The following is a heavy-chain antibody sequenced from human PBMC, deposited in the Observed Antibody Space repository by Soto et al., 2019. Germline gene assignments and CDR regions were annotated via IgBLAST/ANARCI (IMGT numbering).Heavy chain of an antibody. D-gene: IGHD6-6*01. Sequence: GSGPTLVNPTQTLTLTCAFSGFSLSTSGVGVGWIRQPPGKALERLAVIYWNDDKRYSPSLESRLIITKDTSKNLVVLTMTNMDPLDTATYYCAHRRAATRPNYFDYWGQGTLVTVSS. J-gene: IGHJ4*01. CDR2: IYWNDDK. CDR3: AHRRAATRPNYFDY. CDR1: GFSLSTSGVG. V-gene: IGHV2-5*01.